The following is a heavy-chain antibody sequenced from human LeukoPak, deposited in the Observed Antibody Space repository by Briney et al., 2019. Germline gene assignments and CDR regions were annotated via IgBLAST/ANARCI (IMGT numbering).Heavy chain of an antibody. Sequence: SETLSLTCTVSGGSISSYYWSWIRQPPGKGLEWIGYIYYSGSTNYNPSLKSRVTISVDTPKNQFSLKLSSVTAADTAVYYCARMAAAGTDYWGQGTLVTVSS. CDR2: IYYSGST. CDR3: ARMAAAGTDY. D-gene: IGHD6-13*01. V-gene: IGHV4-59*01. J-gene: IGHJ4*02. CDR1: GGSISSYY.